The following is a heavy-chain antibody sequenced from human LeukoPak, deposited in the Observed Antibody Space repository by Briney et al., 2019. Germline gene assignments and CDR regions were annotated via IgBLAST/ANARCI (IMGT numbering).Heavy chain of an antibody. D-gene: IGHD6-6*01. J-gene: IGHJ4*02. Sequence: PGGSLRLSCAASGFTFSSYAMSWVRQAPGKGLEWVSAISGSGGSTYYADPVKGRFTISRDNSKNTLYLQMNSLRAEDTAVYYCAKGGSSSSGLGFCDYWGQGTLVTVSS. CDR1: GFTFSSYA. CDR2: ISGSGGST. CDR3: AKGGSSSSGLGFCDY. V-gene: IGHV3-23*01.